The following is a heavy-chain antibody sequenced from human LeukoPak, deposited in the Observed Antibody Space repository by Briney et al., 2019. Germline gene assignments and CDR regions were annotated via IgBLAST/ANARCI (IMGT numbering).Heavy chain of an antibody. CDR1: GFTFSSYA. Sequence: PGGSLRLSCAASGFTFSSYAMSWVRQAPRQGLEWVSAICGSGGSTYYADSVKGRLTISRDNSKNTLYLQMNSLRAEDTAVYYCAKEVGATRHAAFDIWGQGTMVTVSS. D-gene: IGHD1-26*01. CDR3: AKEVGATRHAAFDI. J-gene: IGHJ3*02. CDR2: ICGSGGST. V-gene: IGHV3-23*01.